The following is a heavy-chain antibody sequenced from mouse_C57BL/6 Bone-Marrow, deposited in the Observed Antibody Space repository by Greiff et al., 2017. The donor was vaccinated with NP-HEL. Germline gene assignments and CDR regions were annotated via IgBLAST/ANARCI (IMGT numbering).Heavy chain of an antibody. CDR1: GFTFSSYG. J-gene: IGHJ4*01. V-gene: IGHV5-6*01. CDR2: ISSGGSYT. Sequence: EVQVVESGGDLVKPGGSLKLSCAASGFTFSSYGMSWVRQTPDKRLEWVATISSGGSYTYYPDSVKGRFTISRDNAKNTLYLQMSSLKSEDTAMYYCARQGWLSMDYWGQGTSVTVSS. D-gene: IGHD2-3*01. CDR3: ARQGWLSMDY.